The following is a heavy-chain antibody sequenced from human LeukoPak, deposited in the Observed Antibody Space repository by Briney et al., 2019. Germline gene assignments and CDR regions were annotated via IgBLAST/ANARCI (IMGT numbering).Heavy chain of an antibody. Sequence: PSETLSLTCTVSGYSITNGYYWGWIRQPPGKGLEWIGSIYHDGRIDYNPSPKSRVTISRDTSNDQFSLKLGSVTAADTAVYYCARLGQQLVTYYFDYWGQGTLVTVSS. J-gene: IGHJ4*02. CDR1: GYSITNGYY. V-gene: IGHV4-38-2*02. CDR3: ARLGQQLVTYYFDY. D-gene: IGHD6-13*01. CDR2: IYHDGRI.